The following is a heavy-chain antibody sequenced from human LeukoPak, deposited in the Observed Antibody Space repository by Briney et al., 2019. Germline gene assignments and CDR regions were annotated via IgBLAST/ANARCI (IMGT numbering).Heavy chain of an antibody. Sequence: ASVKVSCKASGYTFTGYYMHWVRQAPGQGLEWMGWINPNSGGTNYAQKFQGRVTMTRDTSISTAYMELSRLRSDDTAVYYCARDRILWFGTQFDPWGQGTLVTVSS. CDR3: ARDRILWFGTQFDP. V-gene: IGHV1-2*02. CDR2: INPNSGGT. D-gene: IGHD3-10*01. J-gene: IGHJ5*02. CDR1: GYTFTGYY.